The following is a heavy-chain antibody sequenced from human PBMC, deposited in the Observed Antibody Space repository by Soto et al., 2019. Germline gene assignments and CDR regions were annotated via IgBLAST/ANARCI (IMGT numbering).Heavy chain of an antibody. Sequence: PGESLKISCQGSGYTFSNYWIAWVRQVPGEGLEWMGFVYPGDSDTRYSPSFQGHVTISADKSDTTAYLQWASLRASDTAMYYCARLSFSGYSGYAFDSWAQGTLVTSSS. J-gene: IGHJ4*02. CDR3: ARLSFSGYSGYAFDS. D-gene: IGHD2-2*01. CDR1: GYTFSNYW. CDR2: VYPGDSDT. V-gene: IGHV5-51*01.